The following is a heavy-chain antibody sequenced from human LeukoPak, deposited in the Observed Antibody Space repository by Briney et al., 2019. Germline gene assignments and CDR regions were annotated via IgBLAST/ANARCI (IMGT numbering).Heavy chain of an antibody. D-gene: IGHD3-16*01. CDR2: ISSSSSTI. CDR3: ARDWGNGVFDY. V-gene: IGHV3-48*01. CDR1: GFTFSSYS. J-gene: IGHJ4*02. Sequence: PGGSLRLSCAASGFTFSSYSMNWVRQAPGKGLEWVSYISSSSSTIYYADSVKGRFTISRDNAKNSLYLQMNSLRAEDTAVYYCARDWGNGVFDYWGQGTLVTVSS.